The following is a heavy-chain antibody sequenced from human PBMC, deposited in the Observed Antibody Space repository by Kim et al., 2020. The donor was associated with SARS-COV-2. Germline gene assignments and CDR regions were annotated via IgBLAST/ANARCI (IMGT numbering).Heavy chain of an antibody. J-gene: IGHJ5*02. V-gene: IGHV1-18*01. CDR2: ISAYNGNT. Sequence: ASVKVSCKASGYTFTSYGISWVRQAPGQGLEWMGWISAYNGNTNYAQKLQGRVTMTTDTSTSTAYMELRSLRSDDTAVYYCARTFAYYYGSGSINWFDPWGQGTLVTVSS. CDR3: ARTFAYYYGSGSINWFDP. CDR1: GYTFTSYG. D-gene: IGHD3-10*01.